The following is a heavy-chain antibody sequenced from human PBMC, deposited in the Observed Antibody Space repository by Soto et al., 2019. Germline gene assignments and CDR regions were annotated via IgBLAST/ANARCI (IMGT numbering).Heavy chain of an antibody. J-gene: IGHJ4*02. V-gene: IGHV3-49*03. CDR1: GFSFDDYG. D-gene: IGHD6-19*01. CDR3: ARDRNGWETRATYFDY. Sequence: GCLRLDCTTCGFSFDDYGMSGLRQAPGKGLERVGFIRSKAYSRTTEYAAALRGRFTISRDDSKSTAYLQMDNLENEDTAVYYCARDRNGWETRATYFDYWGQGSLVTVSS. CDR2: IRSKAYSRTT.